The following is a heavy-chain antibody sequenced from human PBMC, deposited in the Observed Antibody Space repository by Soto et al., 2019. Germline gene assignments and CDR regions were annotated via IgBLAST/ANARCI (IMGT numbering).Heavy chain of an antibody. J-gene: IGHJ4*02. D-gene: IGHD3-22*01. Sequence: LRLSCKASGFTLSSYSMHWARQAPGKGLEWVAGISYDGNNKYYPDSVKGRFTISRDNFGNTLYLEINRLRTEDMAVYYCARDWAEIGTGYYQLDSWGQGTLVTV. CDR3: ARDWAEIGTGYYQLDS. CDR2: ISYDGNNK. CDR1: GFTLSSYS. V-gene: IGHV3-30*03.